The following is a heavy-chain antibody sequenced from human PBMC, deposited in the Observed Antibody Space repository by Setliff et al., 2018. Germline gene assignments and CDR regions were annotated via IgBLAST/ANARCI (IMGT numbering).Heavy chain of an antibody. CDR1: GYSISSGYF. Sequence: SETLSLTCAVSGYSISSGYFWGWIRQPPGKGLEWIGSIYHSGKTYYNPSLKRRVTLSVDTSKNQFSLKLSSVTAADTAVYYCARLLAGTGGFFYYGVDVWGQGTTVTVSS. CDR2: IYHSGKT. CDR3: ARLLAGTGGFFYYGVDV. J-gene: IGHJ6*02. D-gene: IGHD6-19*01. V-gene: IGHV4-38-2*01.